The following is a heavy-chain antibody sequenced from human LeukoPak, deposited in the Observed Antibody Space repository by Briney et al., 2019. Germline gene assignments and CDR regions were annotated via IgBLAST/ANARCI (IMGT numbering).Heavy chain of an antibody. D-gene: IGHD6-13*01. CDR3: ARDPIVAAGYYYGMDV. V-gene: IGHV1-2*04. J-gene: IGHJ6*02. Sequence: ASVKVSCKASGYTFTAYYMHWVRQAPGQGLEWMGWINPNSGDTKSAQKFQGWVTMTRDTSISTAYMQLSRLRSDDTAVYYCARDPIVAAGYYYGMDVWGQGTTDTVSS. CDR2: INPNSGDT. CDR1: GYTFTAYY.